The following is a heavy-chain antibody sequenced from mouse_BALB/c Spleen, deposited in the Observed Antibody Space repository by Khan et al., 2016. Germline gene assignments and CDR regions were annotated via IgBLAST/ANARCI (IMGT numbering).Heavy chain of an antibody. CDR3: AIDDQDYDAWFAT. D-gene: IGHD2-4*01. Sequence: QVQLKESGPGLVAPSQSLSITCTVSGFSLTTSGVHWIRQPPGKGLDWLGVIWAGGSTDYNSALMSRLTITKHYSQKQVFLKSNSLQTDDTALYYCAIDDQDYDAWFATWGQGTLVTVSA. V-gene: IGHV2-9*02. CDR1: GFSLTTSG. J-gene: IGHJ3*01. CDR2: IWAGGST.